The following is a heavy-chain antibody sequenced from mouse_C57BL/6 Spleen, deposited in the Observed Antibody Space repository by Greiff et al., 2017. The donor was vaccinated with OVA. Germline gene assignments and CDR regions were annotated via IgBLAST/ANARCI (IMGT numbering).Heavy chain of an antibody. V-gene: IGHV1-50*01. CDR2: IDPSDSYT. Sequence: QVQLQQPGAELVKPGASVKLSCKASGYTFTSYWMQWVKQRPGQGLEWIGEIDPSDSYTNYNQKFKGKATLTVDTSSSTAYMQLSSLTSEDSAVYYCARGSSYYYFDYWGQGTTLTVSS. CDR1: GYTFTSYW. J-gene: IGHJ2*01. D-gene: IGHD1-1*01. CDR3: ARGSSYYYFDY.